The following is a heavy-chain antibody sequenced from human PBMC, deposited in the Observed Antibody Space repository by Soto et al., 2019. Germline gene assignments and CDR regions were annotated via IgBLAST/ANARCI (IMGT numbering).Heavy chain of an antibody. D-gene: IGHD2-2*03. Sequence: SETLSLTCRVSGGSISNDYWTWIRQPPGKGLEWIGYIYKVGSINYNPSLKSRVTISVDTSNNQFSLKLSSVTAADTAVYYCARLNGYCVSTGCHGYYGMDVWGQGTTVTVSS. CDR2: IYKVGSI. CDR3: ARLNGYCVSTGCHGYYGMDV. CDR1: GGSISNDY. V-gene: IGHV4-4*09. J-gene: IGHJ6*02.